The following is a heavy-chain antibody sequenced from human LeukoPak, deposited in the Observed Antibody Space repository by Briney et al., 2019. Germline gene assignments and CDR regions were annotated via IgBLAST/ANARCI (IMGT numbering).Heavy chain of an antibody. J-gene: IGHJ4*02. CDR3: AKGGSQYCSSTSCYLDYFDY. D-gene: IGHD2-2*01. CDR2: ISWNSGSI. CDR1: GFTFDDYA. V-gene: IGHV3-9*01. Sequence: GGSLRLSCAASGFTFDDYAMHWVRQAPGKGLEWVSGISWNSGSIGYADSVKGRFTISRDNAKNSLYLQMNSLRAEDTALYYCAKGGSQYCSSTSCYLDYFDYWGQGTLVTVSS.